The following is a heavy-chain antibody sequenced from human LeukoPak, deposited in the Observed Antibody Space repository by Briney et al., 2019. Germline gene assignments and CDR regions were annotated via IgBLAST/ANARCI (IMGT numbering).Heavy chain of an antibody. Sequence: SQTLSLTCTVSGGSISSGDYYWSWIRQPPWKGLEWIGYIYYTGSTYYNPSPKSRVTISVDMSKNQFSLKLRSVTAADMAVYYCARGTCSGGNCYGWFDPWGQGTLVTVSS. D-gene: IGHD2-15*01. CDR2: IYYTGST. CDR3: ARGTCSGGNCYGWFDP. CDR1: GGSISSGDYY. J-gene: IGHJ5*02. V-gene: IGHV4-30-4*08.